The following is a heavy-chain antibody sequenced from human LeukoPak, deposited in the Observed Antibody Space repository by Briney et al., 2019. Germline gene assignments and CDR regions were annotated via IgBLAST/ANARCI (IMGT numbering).Heavy chain of an antibody. V-gene: IGHV4-59*01. CDR3: ARAVYSSSWYEPGEDYYYMDV. Sequence: SETLSLTCAVSRGAPSAYFLTWSRQPPGQGLEWIGYFYYSGSTNYNPSLKRRVTISLDTSKNQFSLKLRSVTAADTAVYYCARAVYSSSWYEPGEDYYYMDVWGKGTTVTVSS. J-gene: IGHJ6*03. CDR1: RGAPSAYF. D-gene: IGHD6-13*01. CDR2: FYYSGST.